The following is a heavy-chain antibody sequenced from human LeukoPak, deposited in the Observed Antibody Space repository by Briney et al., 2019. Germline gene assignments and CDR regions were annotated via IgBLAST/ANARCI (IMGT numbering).Heavy chain of an antibody. CDR1: GGSISSGNYY. CDR2: MYYRRST. Sequence: QNLSLTCTVSGGSISSGNYYWSWIRQHPGKGLEWIGYMYYRRSTYYNPFLKSRVTISVDTSKNQFSLKLSPVTASDTVSDYCARGYGYGTNFDYWGQGSLVSDCS. CDR3: ARGYGYGTNFDY. V-gene: IGHV4-31*03. D-gene: IGHD5-18*01. J-gene: IGHJ4*02.